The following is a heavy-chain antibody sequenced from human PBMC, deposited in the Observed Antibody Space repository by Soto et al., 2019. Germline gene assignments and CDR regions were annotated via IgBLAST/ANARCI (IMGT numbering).Heavy chain of an antibody. CDR3: AIRGASQWLKF. CDR2: IHPGDSVT. D-gene: IGHD6-19*01. J-gene: IGHJ4*02. CDR1: GYSFTNYW. V-gene: IGHV5-51*01. Sequence: GESLKISCKGSGYSFTNYWIGWVRQMPGKGLEWMAIIHPGDSVTRYGPSFQGQVTISADKSISTAYLQWSSLKASDTAIYYCAIRGASQWLKFWGQGTLVTVSS.